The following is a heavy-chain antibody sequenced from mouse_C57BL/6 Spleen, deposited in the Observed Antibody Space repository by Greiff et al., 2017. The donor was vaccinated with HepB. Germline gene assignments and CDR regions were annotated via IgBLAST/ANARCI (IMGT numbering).Heavy chain of an antibody. CDR3: ARLDSNYPFDY. J-gene: IGHJ2*01. Sequence: QVQLQQPGAELVMPGASVKLSCKASGYTFTSYWMHWVKQRPGQGLEWIGEIDPSDSYTNYNQKFKGKSTLTVDKSSSTAYMQLSSLTSEDSAVYYWARLDSNYPFDYWGQGTTLTVSS. V-gene: IGHV1-69*01. CDR2: IDPSDSYT. CDR1: GYTFTSYW. D-gene: IGHD2-5*01.